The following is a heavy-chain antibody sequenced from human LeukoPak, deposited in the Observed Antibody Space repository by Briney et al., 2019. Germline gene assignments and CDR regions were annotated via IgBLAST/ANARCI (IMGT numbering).Heavy chain of an antibody. CDR3: ARRSLGYYAVKDV. Sequence: SETLSLTCTVSGGSISSYYWSWIRQPPGKGLEWIGSIYYSGSTYYNPSLKSRVTISVDTSKNQFSLKLSSVTAADTAVYYCARRSLGYYAVKDVWGQGTTVTVSS. CDR1: GGSISSYY. D-gene: IGHD2-15*01. CDR2: IYYSGST. J-gene: IGHJ6*02. V-gene: IGHV4-59*05.